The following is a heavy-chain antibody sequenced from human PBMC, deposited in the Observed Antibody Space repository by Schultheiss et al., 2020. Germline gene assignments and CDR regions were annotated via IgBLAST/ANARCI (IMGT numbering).Heavy chain of an antibody. D-gene: IGHD3-3*01. Sequence: SETLSLTCTVSGGSISSSSYYWSWIRQPPGKGLEWIGEINHSGSTNYNPSLKSRVTISVDTSKNQFSLKLSSVTAADTAVYYCARGTHPRITIFGVVIIRPLGFDYWGQGTLVTVSS. CDR1: GGSISSSSYY. J-gene: IGHJ4*02. V-gene: IGHV4-39*07. CDR2: INHSGST. CDR3: ARGTHPRITIFGVVIIRPLGFDY.